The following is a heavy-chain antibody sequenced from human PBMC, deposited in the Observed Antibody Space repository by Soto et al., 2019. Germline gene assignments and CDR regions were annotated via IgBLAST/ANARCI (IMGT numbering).Heavy chain of an antibody. Sequence: GGSLRLSCAASGFTFSSYAMHWVRQAPGKGLEYVSAISSNGGRTYYANSVKGRFTIYRDNSKNTLYLQMGSLRAEDMAVYYCATYGLGAFDFWGQGTMVTVSS. D-gene: IGHD3-9*01. V-gene: IGHV3-64*01. CDR3: ATYGLGAFDF. CDR1: GFTFSSYA. CDR2: ISSNGGRT. J-gene: IGHJ3*01.